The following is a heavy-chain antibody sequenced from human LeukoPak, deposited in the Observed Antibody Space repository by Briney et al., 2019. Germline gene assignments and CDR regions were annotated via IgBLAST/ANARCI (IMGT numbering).Heavy chain of an antibody. CDR1: GYTFTSYY. Sequence: ASVKVSCKASGYTFTSYYMHWVRQAPGQGLEWMGMINPSGGSTSYTQKFQGRVTMTTDTSTSTAYMELRSLRSDDTAVYYCARDPCSGGSCYADYWGQGTLVTVSS. D-gene: IGHD2-15*01. V-gene: IGHV1-46*01. CDR2: INPSGGST. J-gene: IGHJ4*02. CDR3: ARDPCSGGSCYADY.